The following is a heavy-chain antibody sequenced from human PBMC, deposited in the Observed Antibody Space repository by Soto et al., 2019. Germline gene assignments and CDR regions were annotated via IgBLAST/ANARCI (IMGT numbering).Heavy chain of an antibody. CDR1: GFTFSSYW. Sequence: PXGSLRLSCAASGFTFSSYWMHWVRQVPGKGLDWVARINGDGSITSHADSVTGRFTISRDNAKDTLDLQMRSLRAEDTGVYYCARAETTKYDSSGYGYWGQGVRVTVSS. V-gene: IGHV3-74*03. J-gene: IGHJ1*01. D-gene: IGHD3-22*01. CDR3: ARAETTKYDSSGYGY. CDR2: INGDGSIT.